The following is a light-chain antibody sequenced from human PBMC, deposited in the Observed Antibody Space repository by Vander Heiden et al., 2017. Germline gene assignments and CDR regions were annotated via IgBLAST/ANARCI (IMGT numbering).Light chain of an antibody. V-gene: IGLV2-8*01. Sequence: QSTLTQLPSASGSPGQSVTISCTGTSSDVGGYNYVSWSQQHPGKAPKLMIYGVSRRPSGVPDRFSGSKSGNTASLAVSGLQAEDEADYYCSSYAGSNNVVFGGGTKLTVL. CDR1: SSDVGGYNY. CDR3: SSYAGSNNVV. J-gene: IGLJ2*01. CDR2: GVS.